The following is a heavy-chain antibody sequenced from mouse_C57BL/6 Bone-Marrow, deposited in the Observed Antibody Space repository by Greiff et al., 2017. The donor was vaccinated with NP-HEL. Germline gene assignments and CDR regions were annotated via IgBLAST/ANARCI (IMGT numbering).Heavy chain of an antibody. CDR1: GYTFTDYE. J-gene: IGHJ1*03. D-gene: IGHD1-1*01. CDR3: TRLDYYYGSSYVNWYFDV. Sequence: SGAELVRPGASVTLSCKASGYTFTDYEMHWVKQTPVHGLEWIGAIDPETGGTAYNQKFKGKAILTADKSSSTAYMELRSLTSEDSAVYYCTRLDYYYGSSYVNWYFDVWGTGTTVTVSS. V-gene: IGHV1-15*01. CDR2: IDPETGGT.